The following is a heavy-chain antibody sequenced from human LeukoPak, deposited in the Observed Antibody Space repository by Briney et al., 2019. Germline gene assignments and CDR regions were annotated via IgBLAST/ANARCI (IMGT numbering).Heavy chain of an antibody. CDR3: ARAPSESGGYYPEYFRH. V-gene: IGHV3-74*01. J-gene: IGHJ1*01. Sequence: RGSLRLSCAASGFTFSSYWMHWVRQAPGKGLVWVSRIKSDGNTNYADSVKGRFTISRDNAKNTVSLQMNSLRAEDTGVYYCARAPSESGGYYPEYFRHWGQGTLVTVSS. CDR1: GFTFSSYW. D-gene: IGHD3-22*01. CDR2: IKSDGNT.